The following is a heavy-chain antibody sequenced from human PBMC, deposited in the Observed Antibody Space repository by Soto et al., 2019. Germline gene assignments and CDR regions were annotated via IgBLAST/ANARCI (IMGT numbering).Heavy chain of an antibody. CDR2: ISYDGSNK. Sequence: PGGSLRLSCAASGFTFSSYGMHWVRQAPGKGLEWVAVISYDGSNKYYADSVEGRFTISRDNSKNTLYLQMNSLRAEDTAVYYCAKSAAAGTGSEIDFTFDYWGQGTLVTVSS. D-gene: IGHD6-13*01. CDR1: GFTFSSYG. V-gene: IGHV3-30*18. J-gene: IGHJ4*02. CDR3: AKSAAAGTGSEIDFTFDY.